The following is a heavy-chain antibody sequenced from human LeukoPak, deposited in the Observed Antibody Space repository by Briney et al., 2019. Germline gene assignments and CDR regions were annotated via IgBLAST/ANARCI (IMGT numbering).Heavy chain of an antibody. J-gene: IGHJ6*03. CDR3: ARGTVVVTAIPGYYYMDV. CDR1: GYTFTGYY. Sequence: SVKVSCKASGYTFTGYYMHWVRQAPGQGLEWMGGIIPIFGTANYAQKFQGRVTITADESTSTAYMELSSLRSEDTAVYYCARGTVVVTAIPGYYYMDVWGKGTTVTISS. CDR2: IIPIFGTA. V-gene: IGHV1-69*13. D-gene: IGHD2-21*02.